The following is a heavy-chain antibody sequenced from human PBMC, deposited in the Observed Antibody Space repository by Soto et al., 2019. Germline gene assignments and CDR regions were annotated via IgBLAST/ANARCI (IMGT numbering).Heavy chain of an antibody. CDR3: ARDDPGDWELLQAYYYYGMDV. J-gene: IGHJ6*02. V-gene: IGHV1-69*01. CDR2: IIPIFGTA. D-gene: IGHD1-26*01. Sequence: QVQLVQSGAEVKKPGSSVKVSCKASGGTFSSYAISWVRQAPGQGLEWMGGIIPIFGTANYAQKVQGRVRITADESTSTVYMELSSLRSEDTAVYYCARDDPGDWELLQAYYYYGMDVWGQGTTVTVSS. CDR1: GGTFSSYA.